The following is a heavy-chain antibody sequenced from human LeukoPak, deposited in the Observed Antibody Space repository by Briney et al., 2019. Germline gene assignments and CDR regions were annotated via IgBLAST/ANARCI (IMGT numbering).Heavy chain of an antibody. CDR1: GGSISSYY. Sequence: SETLSLTCTASGGSISSYYWSWIRQPPGKGLEWIGYIYYSGSTNYNPSLKSRVTISVDTSKNQFSLKLSSVTAADTAVYYCAREEYGSGSYYRGWFDSWGQGTLVTVSS. D-gene: IGHD3-10*01. J-gene: IGHJ5*01. CDR2: IYYSGST. CDR3: AREEYGSGSYYRGWFDS. V-gene: IGHV4-59*01.